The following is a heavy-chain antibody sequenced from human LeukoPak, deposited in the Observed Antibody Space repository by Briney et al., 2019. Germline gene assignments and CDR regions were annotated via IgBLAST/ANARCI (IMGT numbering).Heavy chain of an antibody. CDR1: GYSITSYW. D-gene: IGHD1-26*01. CDR2: IYPGDSDT. J-gene: IGHJ5*02. V-gene: IGHV5-51*01. CDR3: ARPGLSGSYSNWFDP. Sequence: GESLKISCKGSGYSITSYWIGWVRQMRGKGLEWMGIIYPGDSDTRYSPSFQGQVTISADKSISTAYLQWSSLKASDTAMYYCARPGLSGSYSNWFDPWGQGTLVTVSS.